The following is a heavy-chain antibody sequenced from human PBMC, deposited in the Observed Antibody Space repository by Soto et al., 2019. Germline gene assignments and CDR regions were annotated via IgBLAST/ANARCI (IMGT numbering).Heavy chain of an antibody. J-gene: IGHJ4*02. V-gene: IGHV3-30*04. CDR2: ISYDGRQS. D-gene: IGHD2-8*01. Sequence: GGALTLSCAASAIPVTAFAVHGVRQAPGKGMEWVGVISYDGRQSRYADSVKGRLTLSRDDSKNTVFLQMNSLTTEDTAIYYCAIVLYFASYAFDHCGQAT. CDR1: AIPVTAFA. CDR3: AIVLYFASYAFDH.